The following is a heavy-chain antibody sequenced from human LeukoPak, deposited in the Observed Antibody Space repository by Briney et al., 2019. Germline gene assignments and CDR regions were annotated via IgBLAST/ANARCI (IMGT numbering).Heavy chain of an antibody. Sequence: GGSLRLSCAASDFSLSNFAVNWVRQAPGKGLEWVSSISSTGRYIYYADVVKGRFTISKDNAKNTLYLQLNSLRAEDTAVYYCARGQFRLSDYDSSAFDYWGQGTLVTVSS. J-gene: IGHJ4*02. D-gene: IGHD3-22*01. CDR1: DFSLSNFA. CDR2: ISSTGRYI. CDR3: ARGQFRLSDYDSSAFDY. V-gene: IGHV3-21*01.